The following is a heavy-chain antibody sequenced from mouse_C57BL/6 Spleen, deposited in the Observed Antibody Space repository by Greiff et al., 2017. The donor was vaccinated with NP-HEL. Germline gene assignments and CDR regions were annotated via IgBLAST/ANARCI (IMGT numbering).Heavy chain of an antibody. CDR2: IYPGNSDT. J-gene: IGHJ2*01. CDR3: TGVYYSNDFDY. V-gene: IGHV1-5*01. D-gene: IGHD2-5*01. Sequence: EVKVVESGTVLARPGASVKMSCKTSGYTFTSYWMHWVKQRPGQGLEWIGAIYPGNSDTSYNQKFKGKAKLTAVTSASTAYMELSSLTNEDSAVYYCTGVYYSNDFDYWGQGTTLTVSS. CDR1: GYTFTSYW.